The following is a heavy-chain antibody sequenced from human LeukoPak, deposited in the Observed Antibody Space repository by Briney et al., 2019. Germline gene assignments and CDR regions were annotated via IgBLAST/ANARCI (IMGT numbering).Heavy chain of an antibody. CDR1: GFTFSSYS. CDR3: ARGSSPWGTFDI. J-gene: IGHJ3*02. Sequence: GGSLRLSCAVSGFTFSSYSMNWVRQAPGKGLEWASFISTSSIYIYYADSVKGRFTISRDNAKNSLYLQMNSVRAEDTAVYYCARGSSPWGTFDIWGQGTMVTVSS. CDR2: ISTSSIYI. V-gene: IGHV3-21*01. D-gene: IGHD6-13*01.